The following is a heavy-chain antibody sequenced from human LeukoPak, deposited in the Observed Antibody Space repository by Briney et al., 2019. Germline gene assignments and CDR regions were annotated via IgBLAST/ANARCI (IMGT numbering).Heavy chain of an antibody. J-gene: IGHJ4*02. CDR1: GFTFSSYS. Sequence: GGSLRLSCAASGFTFSSYSMNWVRQAPGKGLEWVSSISSSSSYIYYADPVKGRFTISRDNAKNSLYLQMNSLRADDMALYYCAKAHYCTRTSCCLDYWGQGALVTVSS. D-gene: IGHD2-2*01. CDR2: ISSSSSYI. V-gene: IGHV3-21*04. CDR3: AKAHYCTRTSCCLDY.